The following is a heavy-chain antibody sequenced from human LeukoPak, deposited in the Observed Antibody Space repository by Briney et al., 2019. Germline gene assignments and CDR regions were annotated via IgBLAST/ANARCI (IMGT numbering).Heavy chain of an antibody. Sequence: GGSLRLSCAASGFTFSDYYMSWIRQAPGKGLEWVSYICSSSSYTNYADSVKGRFTISRDNAKNSLYLQMNSLRAEDTAVYYCASSSGWYGYDYWGQGTLVTVSS. CDR2: ICSSSSYT. J-gene: IGHJ4*02. D-gene: IGHD6-19*01. CDR3: ASSSGWYGYDY. V-gene: IGHV3-11*06. CDR1: GFTFSDYY.